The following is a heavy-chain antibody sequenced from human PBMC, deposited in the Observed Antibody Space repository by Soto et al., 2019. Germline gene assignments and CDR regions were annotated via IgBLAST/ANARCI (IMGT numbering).Heavy chain of an antibody. CDR1: GVTFSTSG. Sequence: QVQLVQSGAEVKKPGSSLKVSCKTSGVTFSTSGISWVRQGPGQGVEWMGGIIPLFGTPKYARKCQGRVSITADDSATTTYLELSGLSSADTAIYYCATVSPSICGGGNCYRLDSYFDSWGQGSQVVVSS. CDR3: ATVSPSICGGGNCYRLDSYFDS. J-gene: IGHJ4*03. CDR2: IIPLFGTP. V-gene: IGHV1-69*01. D-gene: IGHD2-21*01.